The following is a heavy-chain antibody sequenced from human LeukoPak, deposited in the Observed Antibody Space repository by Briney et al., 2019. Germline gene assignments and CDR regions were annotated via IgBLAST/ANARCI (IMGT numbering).Heavy chain of an antibody. V-gene: IGHV4-59*11. CDR1: GDSFSSHY. CDR3: ARDLVTVTKGFDI. J-gene: IGHJ3*02. Sequence: PSETLSLTCTVSGDSFSSHYGTWIRQPPGKGLEWIGYISYIGSTNYNPSLKSRVTISIDTSKNQFSLKLTSVPAADTAVYYCARDLVTVTKGFDIWGQGTMVSVSS. D-gene: IGHD4-17*01. CDR2: ISYIGST.